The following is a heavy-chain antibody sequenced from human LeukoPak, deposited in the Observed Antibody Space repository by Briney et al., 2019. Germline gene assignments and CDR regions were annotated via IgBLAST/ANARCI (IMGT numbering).Heavy chain of an antibody. Sequence: ASVKVSCKASGYTFTGYYMHWVRQAPGQGLEWMGWINPNSGGTNYAQKFQGRVTMTRDTSISTAYMELSRLRSDDTAVYYCARVRRDGYNRYYYMDVWGKGTTVTVSS. J-gene: IGHJ6*03. CDR3: ARVRRDGYNRYYYMDV. V-gene: IGHV1-2*02. CDR2: INPNSGGT. D-gene: IGHD5-24*01. CDR1: GYTFTGYY.